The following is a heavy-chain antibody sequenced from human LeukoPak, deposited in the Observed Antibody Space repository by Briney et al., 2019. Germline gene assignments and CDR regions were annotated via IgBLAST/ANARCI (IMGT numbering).Heavy chain of an antibody. Sequence: ASVKVSCKASGYTFTSYGITWVRQAPGQGLEWMGWISAYNGNTNYAQKLQGRVTMTTDTSTSTAYMELRGLRSDDTAVYYCARGGGAAADYSYYHMDVWGKGTTVTVSS. CDR1: GYTFTSYG. J-gene: IGHJ6*03. CDR2: ISAYNGNT. D-gene: IGHD6-13*01. CDR3: ARGGGAAADYSYYHMDV. V-gene: IGHV1-18*01.